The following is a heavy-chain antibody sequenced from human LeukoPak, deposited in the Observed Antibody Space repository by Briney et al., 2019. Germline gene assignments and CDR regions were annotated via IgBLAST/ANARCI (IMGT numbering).Heavy chain of an antibody. CDR3: ARKKYGVYGGVDH. CDR2: IYYSGSP. J-gene: IGHJ4*02. D-gene: IGHD5/OR15-5a*01. CDR1: GGSISSYY. V-gene: IGHV4-59*01. Sequence: SETLSLTCTVSGGSISSYYWSWIRQPPGKGLEWIGLIYYSGSPNYNPSLKNRVTISVDTSKNQFSLKLSSVTAADTAVYYCARKKYGVYGGVDHWGQGTVVIVSS.